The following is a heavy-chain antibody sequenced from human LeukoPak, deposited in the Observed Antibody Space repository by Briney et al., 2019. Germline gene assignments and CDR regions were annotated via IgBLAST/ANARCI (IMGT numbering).Heavy chain of an antibody. CDR2: ISAYNGNT. D-gene: IGHD3-3*01. CDR3: ARDKGFLEWLLRPSDY. Sequence: ASVKVSCKSSGYTFINYGISWVRQAPGQGLEWMGWISAYNGNTNYAQKLQGRVTMTTDTSTSTAYMELRSLRSDDTAVYYCARDKGFLEWLLRPSDYWGQGTLVTVSS. CDR1: GYTFINYG. J-gene: IGHJ4*02. V-gene: IGHV1-18*01.